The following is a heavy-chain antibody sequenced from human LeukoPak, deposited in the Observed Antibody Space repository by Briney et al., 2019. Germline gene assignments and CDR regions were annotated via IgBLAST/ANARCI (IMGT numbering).Heavy chain of an antibody. CDR1: GFTFSSYA. CDR3: ARDVGQISRHAFDI. Sequence: GRSLRLSCAASGFTFSSYAMHWVRQAPGKGLEWVAVISYDGSNKYYADSVKGRFTISRDNSKNTLYLQMNSLRAEDTAVYYCARDVGQISRHAFDIWGQGTMVTVSS. CDR2: ISYDGSNK. D-gene: IGHD3-3*02. V-gene: IGHV3-30*04. J-gene: IGHJ3*02.